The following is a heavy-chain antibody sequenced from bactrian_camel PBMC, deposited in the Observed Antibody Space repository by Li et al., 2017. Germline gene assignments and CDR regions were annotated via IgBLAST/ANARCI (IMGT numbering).Heavy chain of an antibody. J-gene: IGHJ4*01. Sequence: HVQLVESGGGSVQAGGSLRLSCAASGYTSRYCMGWFRQAPGKEREGVAFVFTPDGNSVYAASVEGRFTVSRDNANNTVYLQMDSLKPEDTGMYHCAAQFIGGDCNNVNAYYYRGQGTQVTVS. CDR3: AAQFIGGDCNNVNAYYY. CDR2: VFTPDGNS. V-gene: IGHV3S6*01. CDR1: GYTSRYC. D-gene: IGHD3*01.